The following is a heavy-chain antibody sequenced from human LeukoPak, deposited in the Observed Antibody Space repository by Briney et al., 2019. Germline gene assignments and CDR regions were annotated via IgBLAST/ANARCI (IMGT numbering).Heavy chain of an antibody. Sequence: GGSLRLSCAASGFTFSNAWMSWVRQAPGKGLDWVGRIKSKTDGGTTDYTAPVKGRFTISRDDSKNTLYLQMISLKTEDTAVYYCTTDTADDFWSGYSQYYFDYWGQGTLVTVSS. V-gene: IGHV3-15*01. CDR2: IKSKTDGGTT. J-gene: IGHJ4*02. CDR3: TTDTADDFWSGYSQYYFDY. CDR1: GFTFSNAW. D-gene: IGHD3-3*01.